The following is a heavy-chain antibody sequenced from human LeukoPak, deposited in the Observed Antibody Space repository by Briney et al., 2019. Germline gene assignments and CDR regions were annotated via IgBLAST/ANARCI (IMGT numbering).Heavy chain of an antibody. V-gene: IGHV4-39*01. J-gene: IGHJ4*02. CDR1: GGSISYSSYY. CDR2: IHYSGST. D-gene: IGHD5-24*01. Sequence: SETLSLTCTVSGGSISYSSYYWGWIRQPPGKGLEWIGSIHYSGSTYYNPSLKSRVTISVDTSKNQFSLKLSSVTAADTAVYYCARSRRQRWLQVFDYWGQGTLVTVSS. CDR3: ARSRRQRWLQVFDY.